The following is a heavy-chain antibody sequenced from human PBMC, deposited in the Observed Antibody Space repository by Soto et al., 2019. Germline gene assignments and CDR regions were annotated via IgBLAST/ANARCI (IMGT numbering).Heavy chain of an antibody. J-gene: IGHJ5*02. CDR3: TRDPHLRYFDWLPLPPNWFDP. Sequence: PGGSLRLSCTASGFTFGDYAMSWFRQAPGKGLEWVGFIRSKAYGGTTEYAASVKGRFTISRDDSKSIAYLQMNSLKTEDTAVYYCTRDPHLRYFDWLPLPPNWFDPWGQGTLVTVSS. CDR1: GFTFGDYA. CDR2: IRSKAYGGTT. V-gene: IGHV3-49*03. D-gene: IGHD3-9*01.